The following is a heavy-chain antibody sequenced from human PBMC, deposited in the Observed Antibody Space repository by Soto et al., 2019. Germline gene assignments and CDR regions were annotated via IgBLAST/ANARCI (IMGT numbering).Heavy chain of an antibody. Sequence: SVPLSDTCTVCGGSISSYYWSWIRQPPGKGLEWIGYIYYSGSTNYNPSLKSRVTISVDTSKNQFSLKLSSVTAADTAVYYCARGREYSSSNIDYWGQGTLVTVSS. V-gene: IGHV4-59*01. J-gene: IGHJ4*02. D-gene: IGHD6-6*01. CDR1: GGSISSYY. CDR3: ARGREYSSSNIDY. CDR2: IYYSGST.